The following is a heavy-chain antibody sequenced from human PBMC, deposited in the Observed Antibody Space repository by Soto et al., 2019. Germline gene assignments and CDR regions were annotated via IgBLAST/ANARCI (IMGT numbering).Heavy chain of an antibody. CDR2: IIPIFGTA. CDR1: GGTFSSYA. Sequence: SVKVSCKASGGTFSSYAISWVRQAPGQGLEWMGGIIPIFGTANYAQKFQGRVTITADESTSTAYMELSSLRSEDTAVYYCAREETYYDILPGYSPYYYYGMDVWGQGTTVTVSS. D-gene: IGHD3-9*01. V-gene: IGHV1-69*13. J-gene: IGHJ6*02. CDR3: AREETYYDILPGYSPYYYYGMDV.